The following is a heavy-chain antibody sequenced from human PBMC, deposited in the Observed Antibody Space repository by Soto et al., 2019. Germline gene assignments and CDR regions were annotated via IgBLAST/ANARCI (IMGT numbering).Heavy chain of an antibody. D-gene: IGHD2-15*01. J-gene: IGHJ3*02. Sequence: QVQLVQSGAEVKKPGSSVKVSCKASGGTFSSYTISWVRQAPGQGLEWMGRIIPILGIANYEQKFQGRVPIAADKSTSTAYMELSSLRSGDTAVYYCATEGDNHDAFDTWGEGTMVTVSS. CDR1: GGTFSSYT. V-gene: IGHV1-69*02. CDR3: ATEGDNHDAFDT. CDR2: IIPILGIA.